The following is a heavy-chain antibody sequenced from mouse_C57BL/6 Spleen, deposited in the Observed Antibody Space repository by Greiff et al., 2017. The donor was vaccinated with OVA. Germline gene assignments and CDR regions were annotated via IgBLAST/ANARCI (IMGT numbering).Heavy chain of an antibody. CDR1: GYTFTSYW. D-gene: IGHD1-1*01. V-gene: IGHV1-64*01. Sequence: QVQLQQPGAELVKPGASVKLSCKASGYTFTSYWMHWVKQRPGQGLEWIGMIHPNSGSTNYNEKFKSKATLTVDKSSSTAYIQLSSLTSEDSAVYYCAREYYGSFYAMDYWGQGTSVTVSS. CDR3: AREYYGSFYAMDY. J-gene: IGHJ4*01. CDR2: IHPNSGST.